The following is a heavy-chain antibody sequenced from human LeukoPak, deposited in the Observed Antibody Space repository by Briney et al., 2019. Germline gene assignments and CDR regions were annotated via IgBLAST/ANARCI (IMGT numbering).Heavy chain of an antibody. V-gene: IGHV4-34*01. CDR1: GGSFTGYY. CDR3: ARGPYYYYMDV. J-gene: IGHJ6*03. CDR2: INHSGST. Sequence: SETLSLTCAVYGGSFTGYYWSWIRQPPGKGLEWIGEINHSGSTNYNPSLKSRVTISVDTSKNQFSLKLSSVTAADTAVYYCARGPYYYYMDVWGKGTTVTVSS.